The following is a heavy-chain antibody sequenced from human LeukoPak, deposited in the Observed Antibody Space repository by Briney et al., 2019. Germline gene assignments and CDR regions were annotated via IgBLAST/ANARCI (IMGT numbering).Heavy chain of an antibody. D-gene: IGHD3-10*01. CDR3: AKGWSVTMVMAAPGD. J-gene: IGHJ4*02. CDR2: ISANGAKT. Sequence: CLRPSCAASRFTFNMYATSWVRPAPGEGLGWGSGISANGAKTFYADSVKGRFTIYRENSKNTQSLQMNSLRAEDTALYYCAKGWSVTMVMAAPGDWGQGALVTVSS. CDR1: RFTFNMYA. V-gene: IGHV3-23*01.